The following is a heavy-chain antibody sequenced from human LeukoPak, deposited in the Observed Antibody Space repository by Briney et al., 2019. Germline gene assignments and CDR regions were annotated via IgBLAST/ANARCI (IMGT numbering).Heavy chain of an antibody. Sequence: NPSQTLSLACTGSGDSISSGDYYWSCIRQHPGKGLEWIGYIYYSGSTYYNPSLKSRVTISVDTSKNQFSLKLSSVTAADTAVYYCAREAYDTPRDAFDIWGQGTMVTVSS. J-gene: IGHJ3*02. CDR3: AREAYDTPRDAFDI. CDR1: GDSISSGDYY. CDR2: IYYSGST. D-gene: IGHD3-22*01. V-gene: IGHV4-31*03.